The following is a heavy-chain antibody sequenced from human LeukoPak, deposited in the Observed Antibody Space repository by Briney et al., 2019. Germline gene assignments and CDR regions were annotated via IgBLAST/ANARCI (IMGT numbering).Heavy chain of an antibody. CDR2: IKQDGSDK. CDR3: AREGSSGWTPSTITRNFDY. CDR1: GFSFSSYW. D-gene: IGHD6-19*01. V-gene: IGHV3-7*01. Sequence: GGSLRLSCAAFGFSFSSYWMSWVRQAPGKGLEWVANIKQDGSDKYYVDSVKGRFTISRDNANNSIYLQMNSLRAEDTAVYYCAREGSSGWTPSTITRNFDYWGQGALVTVSS. J-gene: IGHJ4*02.